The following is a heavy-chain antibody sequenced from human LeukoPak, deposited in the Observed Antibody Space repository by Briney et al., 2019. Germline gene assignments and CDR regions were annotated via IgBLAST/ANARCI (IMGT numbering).Heavy chain of an antibody. CDR3: ARDAGYYYDSSGYYRDYYYYYMDV. CDR1: GGSISSHY. CDR2: IYYSGRT. J-gene: IGHJ6*03. Sequence: SETLSLTCTVSGGSISSHYWSWIRQPPGKGLEWIGYIYYSGRTNYNPSLKSRVTISVDTSKNQFSLKLSSVTAADTAVYYCARDAGYYYDSSGYYRDYYYYYMDVWGKGTTVTVSS. V-gene: IGHV4-59*11. D-gene: IGHD3-22*01.